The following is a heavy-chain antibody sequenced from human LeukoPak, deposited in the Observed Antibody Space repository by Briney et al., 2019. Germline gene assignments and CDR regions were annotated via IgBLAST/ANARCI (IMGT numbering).Heavy chain of an antibody. CDR2: IYYSGST. CDR1: GDSISSYY. D-gene: IGHD4/OR15-4a*01. Sequence: PSETLSLTCTVSGDSISSYYWAWIRQPPGKGLEWIGYIYYSGSTNYNPSLKSRVAISVDRSKNQFSLKVNSVAAADPAVYYCARSRVYGGSFDYWGQGTLGTVSS. J-gene: IGHJ4*02. V-gene: IGHV4-59*08. CDR3: ARSRVYGGSFDY.